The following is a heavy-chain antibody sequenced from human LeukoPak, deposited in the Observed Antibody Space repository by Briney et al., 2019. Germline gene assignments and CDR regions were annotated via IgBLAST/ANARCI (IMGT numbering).Heavy chain of an antibody. CDR1: GFTFSAYW. V-gene: IGHV3-7*01. D-gene: IGHD1-26*01. J-gene: IGHJ5*02. CDR3: ARDLGSSNSYYNWFDP. Sequence: GGSLRLSCAASGFTFSAYWMSWVRQAPGKGLEWVANIKRDGSEKYYVDSVEGRFTISRDIAKNSLYLQMNSLRAEDTAVYYCARDLGSSNSYYNWFDPWGQGTLVTVSS. CDR2: IKRDGSEK.